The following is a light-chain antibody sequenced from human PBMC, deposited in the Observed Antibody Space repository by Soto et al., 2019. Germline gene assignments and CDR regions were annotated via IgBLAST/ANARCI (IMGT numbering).Light chain of an antibody. V-gene: IGKV1-27*01. CDR1: QGISNY. CDR3: QLYSSTPTWT. J-gene: IGKJ1*01. CDR2: AAS. Sequence: DIQMTQSPSSLSASVGDRVTITCRASQGISNYLAWYQQKPGKVPKLLIYAASTLQSGVPSRFSGSGSGTDITIIISSLKTKNVAIHSCQLYSSTPTWTFGKRTKMEI.